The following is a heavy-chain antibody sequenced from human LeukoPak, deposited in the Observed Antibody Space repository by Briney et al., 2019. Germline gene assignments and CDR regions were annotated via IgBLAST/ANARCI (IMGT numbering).Heavy chain of an antibody. D-gene: IGHD3-10*01. CDR1: GGSFSGYY. CDR3: ARVPRRNYYGSGRKNWFDP. Sequence: SETLSLTCAVYGGSFSGYYWSWIRQPPGKGLEWIGEINHSGNTNSNPSLKSRVTISVDTSKNQFSLKLSSVTAADTAVYYCARVPRRNYYGSGRKNWFDPGGQGTLVTVSS. CDR2: INHSGNT. J-gene: IGHJ5*02. V-gene: IGHV4-34*01.